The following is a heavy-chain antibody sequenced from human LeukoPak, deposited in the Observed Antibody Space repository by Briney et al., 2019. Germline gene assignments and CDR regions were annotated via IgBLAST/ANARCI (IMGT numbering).Heavy chain of an antibody. V-gene: IGHV3-30*03. J-gene: IGHJ4*02. Sequence: GGSLRLSCVGSGFTFSNYGLHWVRQPPGKGLEWVAVIAHDESYNNYADSVRGRFTISRDNARNTMFLQMNSLRVEDTAVYYCATDWTSKEGRMFDSWGQGSLVTVSS. CDR3: ATDWTSKEGRMFDS. CDR2: IAHDESYN. D-gene: IGHD3/OR15-3a*01. CDR1: GFTFSNYG.